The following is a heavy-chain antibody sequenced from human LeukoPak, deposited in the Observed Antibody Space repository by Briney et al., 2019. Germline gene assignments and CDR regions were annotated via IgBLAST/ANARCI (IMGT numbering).Heavy chain of an antibody. CDR1: GGSFSGSY. J-gene: IGHJ4*02. V-gene: IGHV4-34*01. CDR3: AXXXTGXGWXXYFDY. D-gene: IGHD6-19*01. Sequence: SETLSLTCAVYGGSFSGSYWSWIRQPPGKGLEWIGEINXSGXTXXXXSXXXRVTFSVDTSKNQLSLKLSSVTAADTAVYYCAXXXTGXGWXXYFDYWGRGTLVTVSS. CDR2: INXSGXT.